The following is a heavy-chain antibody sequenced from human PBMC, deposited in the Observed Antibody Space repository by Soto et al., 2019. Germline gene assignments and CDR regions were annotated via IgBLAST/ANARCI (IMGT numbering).Heavy chain of an antibody. CDR1: GYTFTSYG. D-gene: IGHD5-18*01. CDR3: ARSSGYSYGFDY. Sequence: QVQLVQSGAEVKKPGASVKVSCKASGYTFTSYGISWVRQAPGQGLEWMGWISAYNANTNYAQKIQGRVTMTTETTTSTAYMQLRSLRSEDTAVYYCARSSGYSYGFDYWGQGTLVTVSS. CDR2: ISAYNANT. V-gene: IGHV1-18*01. J-gene: IGHJ4*02.